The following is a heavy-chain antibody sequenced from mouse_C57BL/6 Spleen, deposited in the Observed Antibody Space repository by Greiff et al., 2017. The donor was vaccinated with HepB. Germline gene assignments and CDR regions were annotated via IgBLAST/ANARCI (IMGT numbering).Heavy chain of an antibody. J-gene: IGHJ3*01. D-gene: IGHD1-1*01. Sequence: VQLQQSGAELVKPGASVKISCKASGYAFSSYWMNWVKQRPGKGLEWIGQIYPGDGDTNYNGKFKGKATLTADKSSSTAYMQLSSLTSEDSAVYYCARGGNYYGSSPYFAYWGQGTLVTVSA. CDR1: GYAFSSYW. CDR3: ARGGNYYGSSPYFAY. CDR2: IYPGDGDT. V-gene: IGHV1-80*01.